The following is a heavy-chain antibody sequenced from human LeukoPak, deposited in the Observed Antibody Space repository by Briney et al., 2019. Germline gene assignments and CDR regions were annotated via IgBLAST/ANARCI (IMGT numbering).Heavy chain of an antibody. D-gene: IGHD4-17*01. J-gene: IGHJ6*02. CDR2: IYYSGTT. CDR1: GGSSSYYY. Sequence: SETLSLTCTVSGGSSSYYYWSGSRQSPGKGLEGIGYIYYSGTTNYNPSLKRRVTISVDTSKNQFSLQLRSVTAADTAVYYCAREDPQTTVPEGMDVWGQGTTVTVSS. V-gene: IGHV4-59*01. CDR3: AREDPQTTVPEGMDV.